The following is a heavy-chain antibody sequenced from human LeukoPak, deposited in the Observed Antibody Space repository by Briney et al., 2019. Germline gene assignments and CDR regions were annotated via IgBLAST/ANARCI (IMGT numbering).Heavy chain of an antibody. Sequence: SVIVSCKASGGTFSSYAISWVRQAPGQGLEWMGGIIPIFGTANYAQKFQGRVTITADESTSTAYMELSSLRSEDTAVYYCARSPPRQLGYFDYWGQGTLVTVSS. CDR1: GGTFSSYA. D-gene: IGHD6-13*01. CDR2: IIPIFGTA. CDR3: ARSPPRQLGYFDY. J-gene: IGHJ4*02. V-gene: IGHV1-69*01.